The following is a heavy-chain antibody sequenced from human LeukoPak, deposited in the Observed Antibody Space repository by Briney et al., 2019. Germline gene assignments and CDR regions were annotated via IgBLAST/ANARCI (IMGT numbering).Heavy chain of an antibody. CDR1: GFTFDDHA. V-gene: IGHV3-9*01. D-gene: IGHD3-16*01. J-gene: IGHJ6*02. CDR3: ARYVWRGAVDYAMDV. CDR2: ISWYSGNI. Sequence: PGGSLTLSCAASGFTFDDHAMHWVRQAPGKGLEWVSSISWYSGNIGYADSVKGPFSISRDNAKNTLYLEMNSLRTDDTALYFCARYVWRGAVDYAMDVWGLGNTVAVSS.